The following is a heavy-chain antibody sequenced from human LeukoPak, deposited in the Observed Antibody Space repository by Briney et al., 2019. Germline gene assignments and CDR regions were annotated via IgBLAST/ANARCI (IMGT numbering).Heavy chain of an antibody. CDR1: GYTFTSYD. V-gene: IGHV1-8*01. CDR3: ARYSSTYYYYGMDV. J-gene: IGHJ6*02. CDR2: MNPNSGNT. D-gene: IGHD6-13*01. Sequence: ASVDVSCKASGYTFTSYDINWVRQATGQGLEWMGWMNPNSGNTGYAQKFQGRVTMTRNTSISTAYMELSSLRAEDTAVYYCARYSSTYYYYGMDVWGQGTTVTVSS.